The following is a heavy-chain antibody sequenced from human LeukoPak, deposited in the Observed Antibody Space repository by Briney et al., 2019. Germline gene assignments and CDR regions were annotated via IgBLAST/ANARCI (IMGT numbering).Heavy chain of an antibody. CDR1: SGSINSYF. J-gene: IGHJ4*02. D-gene: IGHD3-16*01. V-gene: IGHV4-4*07. Sequence: SETLSLTCTVSSGSINSYFWGWVRQPAGRGLEWIGRIYTTGNTHYNPSLKSRLTMSIDTSERQFSLNLRSETAADTAIYYCARHGYTASHYFLDYWSQGTLVTVSS. CDR2: IYTTGNT. CDR3: ARHGYTASHYFLDY.